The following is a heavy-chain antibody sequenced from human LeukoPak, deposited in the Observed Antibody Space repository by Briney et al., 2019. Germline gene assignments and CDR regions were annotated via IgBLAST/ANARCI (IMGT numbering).Heavy chain of an antibody. D-gene: IGHD3-16*01. J-gene: IGHJ4*02. CDR2: IYYSGST. V-gene: IGHV4-59*12. CDR3: ASFSAGLG. Sequence: SETLSLTCTVSGGSISSYYWSWIRQPPGKGLEWIGYIYYSGSTNYNPSLKSRVTISVDTSKNQFSLQLNSVTPEDTAVYYCASFSAGLGWGQGTLVTVSS. CDR1: GGSISSYY.